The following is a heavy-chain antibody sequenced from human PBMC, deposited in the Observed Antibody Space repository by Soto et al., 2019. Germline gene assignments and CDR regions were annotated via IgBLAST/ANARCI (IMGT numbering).Heavy chain of an antibody. V-gene: IGHV4-31*03. Sequence: QVQLQESGPGLVKPSQTLSLTCTVSGGSISSGGYYWSWIRQHPGKGLEWIGYIYYSGSTYYNPSLKSRVTISVDTYKTHFSLKLSSVTAADPAVYYCARAGIAAAADWGQGTLVTVSS. J-gene: IGHJ4*02. CDR3: ARAGIAAAAD. CDR1: GGSISSGGYY. D-gene: IGHD6-13*01. CDR2: IYYSGST.